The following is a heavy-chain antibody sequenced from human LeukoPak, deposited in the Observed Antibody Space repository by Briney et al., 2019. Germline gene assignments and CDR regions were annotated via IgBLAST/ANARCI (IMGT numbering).Heavy chain of an antibody. J-gene: IGHJ3*02. CDR3: ARTPPRVGAFDT. CDR1: GGSISSYY. Sequence: SETLSLTCTVSGGSISSYYWSWIRQPPGKGLEWIGYIYTSGSTNYNPSLKSRVTISVDTSKNQFSLKLSSVTAADTAVYYCARTPPRVGAFDTWGQGTMVTVSS. CDR2: IYTSGST. V-gene: IGHV4-4*09.